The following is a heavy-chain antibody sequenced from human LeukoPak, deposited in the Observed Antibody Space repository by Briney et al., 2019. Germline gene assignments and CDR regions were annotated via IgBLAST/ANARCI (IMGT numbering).Heavy chain of an antibody. CDR3: VRDWSYAFDL. J-gene: IGHJ3*01. Sequence: GGSLRLSCAASGFTFSSYTMNWVRQAPGKGLEWISYILRTAADVTSYADSVEGRFTISRDDAKNSLYLQMNSLRDDDTAVYYCVRDWSYAFDLWGQGTMVTVSS. CDR2: ILRTAADVT. CDR1: GFTFSSYT. V-gene: IGHV3-48*02.